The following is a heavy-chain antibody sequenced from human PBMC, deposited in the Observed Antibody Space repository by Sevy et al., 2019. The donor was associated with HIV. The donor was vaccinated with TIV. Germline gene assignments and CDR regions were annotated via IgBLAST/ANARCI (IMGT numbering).Heavy chain of an antibody. CDR1: GFTFGDYC. CDR3: TRWKAAQSIFDY. Sequence: GGSLRLSCTASGFTFGDYCMSWVRQAPGKGLEWVAFLKSDVYGGTVGHAVSVRGRFVISRDDSKTIAYLQMNDLKTGDTGVYYCTRWKAAQSIFDYWGQGALVTVSS. D-gene: IGHD6-13*01. CDR2: LKSDVYGGTV. V-gene: IGHV3-49*04. J-gene: IGHJ4*02.